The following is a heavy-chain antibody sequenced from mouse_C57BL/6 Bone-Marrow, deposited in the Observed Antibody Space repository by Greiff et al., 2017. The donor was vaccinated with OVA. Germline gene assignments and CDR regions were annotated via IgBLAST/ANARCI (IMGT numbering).Heavy chain of an antibody. CDR1: GYSFTGYY. D-gene: IGHD1-1*01. CDR3: ARRGYYGSSYVY. CDR2: INPSTGGT. Sequence: DVKLQESGPELVKPGASVKISCKAPGYSFTGYYMNWVKQSPEKSLEWIGEINPSTGGTTYNQQFKAKATLTVDKSSSTAYMQLKRLTSEDSAVYYCARRGYYGSSYVYWGQGTTLTVSS. V-gene: IGHV1-42*01. J-gene: IGHJ2*01.